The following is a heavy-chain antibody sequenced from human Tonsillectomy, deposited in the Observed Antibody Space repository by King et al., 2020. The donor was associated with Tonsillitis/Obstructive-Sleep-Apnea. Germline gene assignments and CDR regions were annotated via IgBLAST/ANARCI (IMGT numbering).Heavy chain of an antibody. Sequence: VQLQQWGAGLLKPSETLSLTCAVYGGSFSGYYWSWIRQPPGKGLEWIGEINHSGSTNYNPSLKSRVTISVDTSKNQFSLKLSSVTAADTAVYYCARALYGGNSPSYYFDYWGQGTLVTVSS. D-gene: IGHD4-23*01. J-gene: IGHJ4*02. CDR3: ARALYGGNSPSYYFDY. CDR2: INHSGST. V-gene: IGHV4-34*01. CDR1: GGSFSGYY.